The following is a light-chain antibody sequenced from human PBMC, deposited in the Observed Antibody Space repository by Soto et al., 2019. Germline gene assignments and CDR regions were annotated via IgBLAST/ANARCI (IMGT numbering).Light chain of an antibody. CDR2: NTN. CDR1: SGSVSTDYH. V-gene: IGLV8-61*01. J-gene: IGLJ3*02. Sequence: QTVVTQEPSFSVSPGGTVTLTCGLTSGSVSTDYHPSWYQQTPGQAPRRLIYNTNTSSSGVPDRFSGSILGNKAALTIAGAQADDECDYYCILYMPSDVWVFGGGTKVTVL. CDR3: ILYMPSDVWV.